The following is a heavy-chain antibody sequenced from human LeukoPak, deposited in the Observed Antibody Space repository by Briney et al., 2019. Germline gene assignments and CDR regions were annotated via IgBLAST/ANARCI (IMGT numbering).Heavy chain of an antibody. CDR2: IIPIFGTA. CDR1: GGTFSSYA. CDR3: ARPGSGYLSGAFDI. D-gene: IGHD3-3*01. V-gene: IGHV1-69*13. J-gene: IGHJ3*02. Sequence: SVKVSCKASGGTFSSYAISWVRQAPGQGLEWMGGIIPIFGTANYAQKFQGRVTITADESTSAAYMELSSLRSEDTAVYYCARPGSGYLSGAFDIWGQGTMVTVSS.